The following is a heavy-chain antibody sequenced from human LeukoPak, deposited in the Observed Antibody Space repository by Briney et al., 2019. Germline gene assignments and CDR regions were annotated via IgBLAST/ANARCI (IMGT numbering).Heavy chain of an antibody. CDR1: GFTFSNYG. CDR2: IWYDGSNK. D-gene: IGHD5-18*01. CDR3: AKDRDTAMEIDY. V-gene: IGHV3-33*06. Sequence: GGSLRLSCAASGFTFSNYGMHWVRQAPGKGLEWVAVIWYDGSNKYYVDSVKGRFTISRDNSKNTLYLQMNSLRAEDTAMYYCAKDRDTAMEIDYWGQGTLVTVSS. J-gene: IGHJ4*02.